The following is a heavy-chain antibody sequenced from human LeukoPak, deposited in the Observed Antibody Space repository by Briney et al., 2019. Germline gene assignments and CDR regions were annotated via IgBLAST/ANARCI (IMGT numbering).Heavy chain of an antibody. Sequence: PGGSLRLSCAASGFTFSSYAMSWVRQAPGKGLEWVSAISGSGGSTYYADSVKGRFTISRDNSKNTLYLQMNSLRAEDTAVYYCAKDLRRSVAATEIFDYWGQGALVTVSS. CDR3: AKDLRRSVAATEIFDY. CDR1: GFTFSSYA. J-gene: IGHJ4*02. CDR2: ISGSGGST. D-gene: IGHD2-15*01. V-gene: IGHV3-23*01.